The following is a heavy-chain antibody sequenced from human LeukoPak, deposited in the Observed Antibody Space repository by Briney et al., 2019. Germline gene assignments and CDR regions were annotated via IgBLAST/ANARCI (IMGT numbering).Heavy chain of an antibody. Sequence: GGSLRLSCAASGFTFSSYAMNWVRQAPGKGLEWVSDISGSGSSTSYADSVKGRFTISRDNSKNTLYLQMNSLRAEDTAVYYRARSRESYWVPEFDYWGQGTLVTVSS. CDR2: ISGSGSST. J-gene: IGHJ4*02. CDR1: GFTFSSYA. D-gene: IGHD1-26*01. V-gene: IGHV3-23*01. CDR3: ARSRESYWVPEFDY.